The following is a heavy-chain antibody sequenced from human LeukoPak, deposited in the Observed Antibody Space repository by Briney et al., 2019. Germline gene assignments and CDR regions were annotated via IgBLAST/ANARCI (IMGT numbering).Heavy chain of an antibody. CDR2: IYTSGST. D-gene: IGHD2-15*01. V-gene: IGHV4-61*02. CDR1: GGSISSGSYY. CDR3: ARERVVVSEYYYYYTDV. J-gene: IGHJ6*03. Sequence: SQTLSLTCTVSGGSISSGSYYWSWIRQPAGKGLEWIGRIYTSGSTNYTPSLKSRVTISVDTSKNQFSLKLSSVTAADTAVYYCARERVVVSEYYYYYTDVWGKGTTVTVSS.